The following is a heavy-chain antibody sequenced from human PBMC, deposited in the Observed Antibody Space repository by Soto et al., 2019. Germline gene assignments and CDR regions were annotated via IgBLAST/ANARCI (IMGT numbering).Heavy chain of an antibody. CDR1: GFTFSGSA. J-gene: IGHJ4*02. D-gene: IGHD6-13*01. CDR3: NRLGSGAAAGTSSHY. Sequence: GGSLRLSCAASGFTFSGSAMHWVRQASGKGLEWVGRIRSKANSYATAYAASVKGRFTISRDDSKNKAYLQMNSLKTEDTAVYYCNRLGSGAAAGTSSHYWGQGNMV. CDR2: IRSKANSYAT. V-gene: IGHV3-73*01.